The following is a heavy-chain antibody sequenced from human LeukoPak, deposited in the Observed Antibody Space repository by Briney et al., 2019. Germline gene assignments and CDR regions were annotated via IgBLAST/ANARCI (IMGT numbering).Heavy chain of an antibody. CDR3: ARGLGYGDYAFDI. V-gene: IGHV4-59*01. J-gene: IGHJ3*02. D-gene: IGHD4-17*01. CDR1: GGSISSYY. Sequence: SETLSLTCTVSGGSISSYYWSWIRQPPGKGLEWIGYIYYSGSTNYNPFLKSRVTISVDTSKNQFSLKLSSVTAADTAVYYCARGLGYGDYAFDIWGQGTMVTVSS. CDR2: IYYSGST.